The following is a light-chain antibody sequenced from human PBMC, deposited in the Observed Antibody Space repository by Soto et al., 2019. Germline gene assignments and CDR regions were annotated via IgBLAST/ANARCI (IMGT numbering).Light chain of an antibody. CDR3: QKYYSARWT. CDR2: AAS. J-gene: IGKJ1*01. V-gene: IGKV1-27*01. Sequence: DIQMTQSPASLSASVGERATISCRASQGVSIYVAWYQQKQGKVPRLLIYAASTLQSGIPARFSGSGSGTDFTLTISSLQAEDVAAYYCQKYYSARWTFGEGTKVDIK. CDR1: QGVSIY.